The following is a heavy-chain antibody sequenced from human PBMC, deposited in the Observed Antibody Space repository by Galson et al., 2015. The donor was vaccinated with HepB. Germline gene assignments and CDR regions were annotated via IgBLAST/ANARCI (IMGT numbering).Heavy chain of an antibody. J-gene: IGHJ4*02. D-gene: IGHD1-14*01. Sequence: SLRLSCAASGFTFTSYSMNWVRQAPGMGLEWVSSISSSSNYIYYADSVRGRFTISRDNAKNSLYLQMNALRAEDTAIYYCAREGAIEPGSFDYWGQGTLVTVSS. CDR1: GFTFTSYS. V-gene: IGHV3-21*01. CDR3: AREGAIEPGSFDY. CDR2: ISSSSNYI.